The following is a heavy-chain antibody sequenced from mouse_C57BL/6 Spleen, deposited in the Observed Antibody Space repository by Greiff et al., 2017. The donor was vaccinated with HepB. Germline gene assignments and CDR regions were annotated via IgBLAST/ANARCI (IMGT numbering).Heavy chain of an antibody. CDR3: ARGTVYDGYLGDY. Sequence: VQLQQSGAELVMPGASVKLSCKASGYTFTSYWMHWVKQRPGQGLEWIGEIDPSDSYTNYNQKFKGKSTLTVDKSSSTAYMQLSSLTSEDSAVYYCARGTVYDGYLGDYWGQGTSVTVSS. CDR1: GYTFTSYW. D-gene: IGHD2-3*01. V-gene: IGHV1-69*01. CDR2: IDPSDSYT. J-gene: IGHJ4*01.